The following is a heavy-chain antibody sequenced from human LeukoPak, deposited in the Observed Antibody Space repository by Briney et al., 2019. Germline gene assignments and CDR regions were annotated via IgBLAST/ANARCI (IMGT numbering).Heavy chain of an antibody. CDR1: GGTFSSYA. CDR2: IIPIFGTA. CDR3: ARDFAGSFDY. D-gene: IGHD3-10*01. J-gene: IGHJ4*02. Sequence: GASVKVSCKASGGTFSSYAISWVRQAPGQGLEWMGGIIPIFGTANYAQKLQGRVTMTTDTSTSTAYMELRSLRSDDTAVYYCARDFAGSFDYWGQGTLVTVSS. V-gene: IGHV1-69*05.